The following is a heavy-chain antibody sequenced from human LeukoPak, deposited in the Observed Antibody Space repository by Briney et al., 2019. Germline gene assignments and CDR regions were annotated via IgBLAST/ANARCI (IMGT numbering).Heavy chain of an antibody. Sequence: GGSLRLSCAASGFTFSGSALHWVRQASGKGLEWVGRIRSTANGYATAYAASEKGRFTISRDDSKNTLYLQMNSLRAEDTAVYYCARDGGKYFYDSSGYYYDDVYYYMDVWGKGTTVTISS. J-gene: IGHJ6*03. CDR2: IRSTANGYAT. V-gene: IGHV3-73*01. D-gene: IGHD3-22*01. CDR3: ARDGGKYFYDSSGYYYDDVYYYMDV. CDR1: GFTFSGSA.